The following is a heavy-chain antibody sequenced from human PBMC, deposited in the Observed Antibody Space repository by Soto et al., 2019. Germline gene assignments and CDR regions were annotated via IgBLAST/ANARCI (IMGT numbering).Heavy chain of an antibody. CDR2: IVVGSGNT. D-gene: IGHD6-13*01. CDR1: GFTFTSSA. Sequence: VKVSCKASGFTFTSSAMQWVRQARGQRLEWIGWIVVGSGNTNYAQKFQERVTITRDMSTSTAYMELSSLRSEDTAVYYCAAEXXSRKLGXYYYYMDVXGKXTTXXVSS. CDR3: AAEXXSRKLGXYYYYMDV. J-gene: IGHJ6*03. V-gene: IGHV1-58*02.